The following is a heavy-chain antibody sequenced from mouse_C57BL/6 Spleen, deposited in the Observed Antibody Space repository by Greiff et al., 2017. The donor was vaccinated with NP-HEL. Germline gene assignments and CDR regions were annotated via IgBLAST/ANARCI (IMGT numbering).Heavy chain of an antibody. CDR3: ARAGSSDYYAMDD. J-gene: IGHJ4*01. Sequence: QVQLQQPGAELVRPGSSVKLSCKASGYTFTSYWMHWVKQRPIQGLEWIGNIDPSDSETHYNQKFKDKATLTVDKSSSTAYMQLSSLTSEDSAVYYCARAGSSDYYAMDDWGQGTSVTVSS. V-gene: IGHV1-52*01. CDR2: IDPSDSET. D-gene: IGHD1-1*01. CDR1: GYTFTSYW.